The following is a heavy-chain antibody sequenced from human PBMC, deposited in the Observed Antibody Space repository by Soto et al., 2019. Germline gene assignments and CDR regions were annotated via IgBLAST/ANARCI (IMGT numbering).Heavy chain of an antibody. Sequence: SVKVSCKASGYTFTSYDINWVRQATGQGLEWMGGIIPIFGTANYAQKFQGRVTITADKSTSTAYMELSSLRSEDTAVYYCARGKGEASDAFDIWGQGTMVTVSS. V-gene: IGHV1-69*06. CDR1: GYTFTSYD. J-gene: IGHJ3*02. CDR2: IIPIFGTA. CDR3: ARGKGEASDAFDI.